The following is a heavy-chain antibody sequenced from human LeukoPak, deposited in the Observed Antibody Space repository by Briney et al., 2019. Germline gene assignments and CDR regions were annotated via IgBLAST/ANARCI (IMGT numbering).Heavy chain of an antibody. V-gene: IGHV4-59*01. CDR2: IFYSGST. J-gene: IGHJ4*02. Sequence: PSETLSLTCTVSGGSISSYSWSWIRQPPGKGLEWIAYIFYSGSTNYNPSLKSRVTISVDTSKNQFSLKLSSVTAADTAVYYCARDADYGGHYYFDYWGQGTLVTVSS. CDR3: ARDADYGGHYYFDY. D-gene: IGHD4-23*01. CDR1: GGSISSYS.